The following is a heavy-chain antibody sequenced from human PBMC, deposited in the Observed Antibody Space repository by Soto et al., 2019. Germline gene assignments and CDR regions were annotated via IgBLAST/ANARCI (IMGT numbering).Heavy chain of an antibody. CDR2: INHSGST. D-gene: IGHD6-13*01. Sequence: QVHLQQWGAGLLKPSETLSLTCAVYGGSFSGYYWSWIRQSPGKGLEWIGEINHSGSTNYNPSLKSRVTISLDTSKNQFSLSLSSMTAADTAVYYWARGHRTAAGTRKAFDLWGQGTVVTVSS. J-gene: IGHJ3*01. CDR1: GGSFSGYY. CDR3: ARGHRTAAGTRKAFDL. V-gene: IGHV4-34*01.